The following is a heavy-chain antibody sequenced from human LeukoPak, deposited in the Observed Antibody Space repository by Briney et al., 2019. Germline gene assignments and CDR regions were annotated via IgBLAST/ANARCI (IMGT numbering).Heavy chain of an antibody. V-gene: IGHV4-39*01. D-gene: IGHD2-21*01. CDR2: IYYSGST. CDR1: GGSISSSSYY. Sequence: SETLSITCTVSGGSISSSSYYWGWIRQPPGKGLEWIGSIYYSGSTYYNPSLKSRVTISVDTSKNQFSLKLSSVIAADTAVYYCARLLLRYYFDYWGQGTLVTVSS. CDR3: ARLLLRYYFDY. J-gene: IGHJ4*02.